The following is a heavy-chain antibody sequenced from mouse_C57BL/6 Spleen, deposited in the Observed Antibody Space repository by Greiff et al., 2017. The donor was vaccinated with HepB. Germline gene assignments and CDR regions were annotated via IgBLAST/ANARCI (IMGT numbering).Heavy chain of an antibody. V-gene: IGHV5-17*01. CDR1: GFTFSDYG. CDR3: ARHRLRYYAMDY. J-gene: IGHJ4*01. Sequence: EVQLQESGGGLVKPGGSLKLSCAASGFTFSDYGMHWVRQAPEKGLEWVAYISSGSSTIYYADTVKGRFTIARDNAKNTLFLQMTSLRSEDTAMYYCARHRLRYYAMDYWGQGTSVTVSS. D-gene: IGHD2-4*01. CDR2: ISSGSSTI.